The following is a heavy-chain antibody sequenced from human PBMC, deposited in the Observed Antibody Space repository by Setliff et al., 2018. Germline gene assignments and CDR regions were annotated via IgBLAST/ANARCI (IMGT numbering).Heavy chain of an antibody. CDR1: GGSISSSSYY. CDR2: IYYSGST. D-gene: IGHD6-13*01. Sequence: SETLSLTCTVSGGSISSSSYYWGWIRQPPGKGLEWIGSIYYSGSTYYNPSLKSRVTISVDTSKNQFSLKLSSVTAADTAVYYCARVAAYSSSWYNYYYGMDVWGQGTMVTVSS. V-gene: IGHV4-39*07. CDR3: ARVAAYSSSWYNYYYGMDV. J-gene: IGHJ6*02.